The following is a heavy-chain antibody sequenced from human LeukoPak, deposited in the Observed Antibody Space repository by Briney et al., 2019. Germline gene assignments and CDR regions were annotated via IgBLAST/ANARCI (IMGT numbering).Heavy chain of an antibody. CDR1: GVSIFSSY. D-gene: IGHD3-9*01. V-gene: IGHV4-59*12. CDR3: ATGRSIRYFDY. J-gene: IGHJ4*02. Sequence: PSETLSLTCTVSGVSIFSSYWNWARQPPGKGLEWIRYVHYSGSTNYNPSLKSRVTISVDTSKSQFSLKLSSATAADTAVYYCATGRSIRYFDYWGQGTLLTVSS. CDR2: VHYSGST.